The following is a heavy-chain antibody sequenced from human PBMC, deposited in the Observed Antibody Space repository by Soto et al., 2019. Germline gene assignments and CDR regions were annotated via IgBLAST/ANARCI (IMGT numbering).Heavy chain of an antibody. CDR2: IKHDGSES. D-gene: IGHD4-17*01. CDR3: ARTSPHMTTLTYYYYYYMDV. J-gene: IGHJ6*03. V-gene: IGHV3-7*02. Sequence: GGSLRLSCAASGFTFSSYWMTWVRQAPGKALEWLANIKHDGSESNYVDSVKGRFTISRDNAKNSLYLQMNSLRAEDTAVYYCARTSPHMTTLTYYYYYYMDVWGKGTTVTVSS. CDR1: GFTFSSYW.